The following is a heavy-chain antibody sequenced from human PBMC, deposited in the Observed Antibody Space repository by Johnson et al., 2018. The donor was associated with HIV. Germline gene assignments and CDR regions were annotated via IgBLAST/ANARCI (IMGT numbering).Heavy chain of an antibody. J-gene: IGHJ3*02. CDR2: IKQDGSEN. D-gene: IGHD5-18*01. Sequence: VQLVESGGGVVQPGGSLRLSCAASGFTFSTYWMSWVRQAPGKGLAWVANIKQDGSENNYVDSVKGRFTISRDNAKNSLYLQMNSLSAEDTALYYCARGGDTPASVEAFDIWGQGTMVTVSS. V-gene: IGHV3-7*03. CDR3: ARGGDTPASVEAFDI. CDR1: GFTFSTYW.